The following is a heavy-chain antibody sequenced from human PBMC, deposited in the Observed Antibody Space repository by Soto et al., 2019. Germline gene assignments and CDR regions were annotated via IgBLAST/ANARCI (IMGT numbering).Heavy chain of an antibody. J-gene: IGHJ4*02. CDR1: GGSFSGYY. D-gene: IGHD2-2*01. V-gene: IGHV4-34*01. CDR2: INHSGST. Sequence: LSLTCAVYGGSFSGYYWSWIRQPPGKGLEWIGEINHSGSTNYNPSLKSRVTISVDTSKNQFSLKLSSVTAADTAVYYCARGMLWPTTQLNYWGQGTLVTVSS. CDR3: ARGMLWPTTQLNY.